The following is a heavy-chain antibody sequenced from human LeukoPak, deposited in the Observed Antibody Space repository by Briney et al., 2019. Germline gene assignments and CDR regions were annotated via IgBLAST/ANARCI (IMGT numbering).Heavy chain of an antibody. V-gene: IGHV3-48*01. CDR2: ISNSGSTT. Sequence: GGSLRPSCAASGFTFSSYSMNWVRQAPGKGLEWVPYISNSGSTTYYADSVKGRFTISRDNAKNSLYLQMNSLRAEDTAVYYCLLVGYCGSTSCYGWGQGTLVTVSS. D-gene: IGHD2-2*01. J-gene: IGHJ4*02. CDR1: GFTFSSYS. CDR3: LLVGYCGSTSCYG.